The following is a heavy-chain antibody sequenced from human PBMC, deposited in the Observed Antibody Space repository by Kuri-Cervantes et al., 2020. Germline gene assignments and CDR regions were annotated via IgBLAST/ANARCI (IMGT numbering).Heavy chain of an antibody. CDR2: VSWNSGSI. CDR3: AKQVYYGSGSYSHYYGMGV. Sequence: SLKISCAASGFTFDDYAMHWVRQAPGKGLEWVSGVSWNSGSIGYADSVKGRFTISRDKAKNSLYLQMNSLRAEDTAVYYCAKQVYYGSGSYSHYYGMGVWGQGTTVTVSS. D-gene: IGHD3-10*01. V-gene: IGHV3-9*01. CDR1: GFTFDDYA. J-gene: IGHJ6*02.